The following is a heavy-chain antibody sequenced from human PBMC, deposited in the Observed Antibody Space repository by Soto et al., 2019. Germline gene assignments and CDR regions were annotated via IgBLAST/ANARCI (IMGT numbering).Heavy chain of an antibody. D-gene: IGHD3-3*01. CDR2: ISAYNGNT. CDR3: AGFRYYDFWSGRNSICFDP. J-gene: IGHJ5*02. CDR1: GYTFTSYG. V-gene: IGHV1-18*01. Sequence: ASVKASCKASGYTFTSYGISWVRQAPGQGLEWMGWISAYNGNTNYAQKLQGRVTMTTDTSTSTAYMELRSLRSDDTAVYYCAGFRYYDFWSGRNSICFDPXXQXTLVXXSS.